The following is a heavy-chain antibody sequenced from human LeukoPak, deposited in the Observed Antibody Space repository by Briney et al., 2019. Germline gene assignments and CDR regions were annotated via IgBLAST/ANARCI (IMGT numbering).Heavy chain of an antibody. CDR2: ISYDGSNK. D-gene: IGHD3-22*01. Sequence: GRSLRLSCAASGFTFSSYGMHWVRQAPGKGLERVAVISYDGSNKYYADSVKGRFTISRDNSKNTLYLQMNSLRAEDTAVYYCAKEVDPYYYDSSGLDYWGQGTLVTVSS. CDR3: AKEVDPYYYDSSGLDY. V-gene: IGHV3-30*18. CDR1: GFTFSSYG. J-gene: IGHJ4*02.